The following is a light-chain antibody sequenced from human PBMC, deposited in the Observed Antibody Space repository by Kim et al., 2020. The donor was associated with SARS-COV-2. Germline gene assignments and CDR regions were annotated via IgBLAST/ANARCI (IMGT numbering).Light chain of an antibody. CDR1: SSDVGSYNV. J-gene: IGLJ2*01. Sequence: LTQPASVSGSPGQSITISCTGTSSDVGSYNVVSWYQQQPGKAPKLMIYEVSKRPSGVSNRFSGSKSGNTASLTISRLQAEDEADYYCSSYSTSSNVVFGGGTQLTVL. CDR3: SSYSTSSNVV. CDR2: EVS. V-gene: IGLV2-14*02.